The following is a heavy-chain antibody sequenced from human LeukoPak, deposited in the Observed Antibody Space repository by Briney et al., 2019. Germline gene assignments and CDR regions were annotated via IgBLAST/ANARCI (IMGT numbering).Heavy chain of an antibody. Sequence: PSETLSLTCTVSGGSISSGSYYWSWIRQPAGKGLEWIGRIYTSGSTNYNPSLKSRVTISVDTSKNQFSLKLSSVTAADTAVYYCARVYDSSGYYYGAIDYWGQGTLVTVSS. CDR3: ARVYDSSGYYYGAIDY. CDR1: GGSISSGSYY. D-gene: IGHD3-22*01. V-gene: IGHV4-61*02. CDR2: IYTSGST. J-gene: IGHJ4*01.